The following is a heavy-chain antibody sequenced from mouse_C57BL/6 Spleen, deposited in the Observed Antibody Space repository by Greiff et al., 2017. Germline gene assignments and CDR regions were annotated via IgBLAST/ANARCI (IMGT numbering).Heavy chain of an antibody. CDR2: IYPGSGST. J-gene: IGHJ2*01. D-gene: IGHD2-5*01. Sequence: QVQLQQPGAELVKPGASVKMSCKASGYTFTSYWITWVKQRPGQGLEWIGDIYPGSGSTNYTEKFKSKATLTVDTSSSTAYMQLSSLTSEDSAVYYCARGSYSIPYYFDYWGQGTTLTVSS. CDR3: ARGSYSIPYYFDY. CDR1: GYTFTSYW. V-gene: IGHV1-55*01.